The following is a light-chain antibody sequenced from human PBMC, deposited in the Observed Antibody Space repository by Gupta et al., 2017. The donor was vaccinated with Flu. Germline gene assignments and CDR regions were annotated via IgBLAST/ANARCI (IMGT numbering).Light chain of an antibody. CDR2: GAS. CDR3: QQSYSTPWT. CDR1: QSIDTY. J-gene: IGKJ1*01. Sequence: HNTDSLSSLSASVGDRVTITCRASQSIDTYLNWYQQKPGKVPNLLIYGASNLQSGVPSRFSGSGSGTDFTLTISSLQPEDFATYYCQQSYSTPWTFGQGTKVEIK. V-gene: IGKV1-39*01.